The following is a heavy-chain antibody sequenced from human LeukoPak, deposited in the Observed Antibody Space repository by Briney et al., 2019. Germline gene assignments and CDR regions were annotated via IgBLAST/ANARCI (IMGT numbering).Heavy chain of an antibody. CDR1: GGSISSYY. V-gene: IGHV4-59*01. CDR2: IYYSGST. D-gene: IGHD1-1*01. CDR3: ARHRTYISSHMDV. J-gene: IGHJ6*02. Sequence: SETLSLTCTVSGGSISSYYWSWIRQPPGKGLEWIGYIYYSGSTNYNPSLKSRVTISGDTSKNQFSLNLSSVTAADTAVYYCARHRTYISSHMDVWGQGTTVTVSS.